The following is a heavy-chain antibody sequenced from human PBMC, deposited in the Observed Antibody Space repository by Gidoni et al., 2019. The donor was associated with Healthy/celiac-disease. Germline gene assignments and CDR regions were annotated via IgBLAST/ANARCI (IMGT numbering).Heavy chain of an antibody. J-gene: IGHJ4*02. D-gene: IGHD4-17*01. Sequence: VKGRFTISRDNSKKTLYLQMNSLRADDTAVYYCAKDSLGTVTANYFDYWGQGTLVTVSS. CDR3: AKDSLGTVTANYFDY. V-gene: IGHV3-23*01.